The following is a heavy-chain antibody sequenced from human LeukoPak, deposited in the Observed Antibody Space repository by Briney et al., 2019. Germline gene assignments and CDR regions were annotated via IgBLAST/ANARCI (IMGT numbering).Heavy chain of an antibody. CDR1: GFTFSSYW. V-gene: IGHV3-7*01. J-gene: IGHJ4*01. Sequence: GGSLRLSCAASGFTFSSYWMSWVRQAPGQGLEWVANINQDGSDKYYVDSVKGRFTISRDNAKNSLYLQMNSLRVEDTAVYYCASRIVGTPDYFDYWGHGTLVTVSS. D-gene: IGHD1-26*01. CDR3: ASRIVGTPDYFDY. CDR2: INQDGSDK.